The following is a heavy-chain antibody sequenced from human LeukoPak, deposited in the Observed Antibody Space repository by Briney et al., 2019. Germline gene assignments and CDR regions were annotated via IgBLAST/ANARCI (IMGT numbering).Heavy chain of an antibody. CDR3: AREGYYDSSGYSSPDY. CDR2: ISAYNGNT. D-gene: IGHD3-22*01. Sequence: GASVKVSCKASGGTFSSYAISWVRQAPGQGLEWMGWISAYNGNTNYAQKLQGRVTMTTDTSTSTAYMELRSLRSDDTAVYYCAREGYYDSSGYSSPDYWGQGTLVTVSS. J-gene: IGHJ4*02. CDR1: GGTFSSYA. V-gene: IGHV1-18*01.